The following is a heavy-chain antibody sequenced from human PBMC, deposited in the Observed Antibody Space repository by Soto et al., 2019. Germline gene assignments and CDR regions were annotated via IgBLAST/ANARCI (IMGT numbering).Heavy chain of an antibody. Sequence: GGFLRLSCAASGITFSSYAMSWVRQAPGKGLEWVSAVSGSGGRTYHADSVKGRFTISRDNSKNTVYLQMNSLRAEDTAVYYCAKEKDVVVVVAATFDCWGQGTLVTVSS. CDR1: GITFSSYA. D-gene: IGHD2-15*01. CDR2: VSGSGGRT. J-gene: IGHJ4*02. V-gene: IGHV3-23*01. CDR3: AKEKDVVVVVAATFDC.